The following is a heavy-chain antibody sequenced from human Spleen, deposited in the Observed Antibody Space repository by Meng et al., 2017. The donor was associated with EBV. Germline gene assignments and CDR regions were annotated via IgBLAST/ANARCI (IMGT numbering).Heavy chain of an antibody. CDR3: ARGLGGHYPTMEY. Sequence: GLLQEAGPGLVKPSGTLSLTCAVSGASIDSSDWWTWVRQAPGKGLEWIGEIHHSGTTNYNPSLESRVTISIDKSDNQFSLKLTSVTAADTAVYYCARGLGGHYPTMEYWGQGTLVTVSS. CDR2: IHHSGTT. D-gene: IGHD3-22*01. J-gene: IGHJ4*02. V-gene: IGHV4-4*02. CDR1: GASIDSSDW.